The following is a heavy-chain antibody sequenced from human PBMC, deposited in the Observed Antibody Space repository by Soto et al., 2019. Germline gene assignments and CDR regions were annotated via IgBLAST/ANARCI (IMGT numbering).Heavy chain of an antibody. Sequence: QITLKESGPTLVKPTQTLTLTCTFAGFSLSTSGVGVGWIRQPPGKALEWLALIYWDDDKRYSPSLKSRLTITKDNSKNQVVLTMTNMDPVDTATYYCAHVYGGYDNFYYWGQGTLVTVSS. V-gene: IGHV2-5*02. D-gene: IGHD5-12*01. CDR3: AHVYGGYDNFYY. CDR2: IYWDDDK. J-gene: IGHJ4*02. CDR1: GFSLSTSGVG.